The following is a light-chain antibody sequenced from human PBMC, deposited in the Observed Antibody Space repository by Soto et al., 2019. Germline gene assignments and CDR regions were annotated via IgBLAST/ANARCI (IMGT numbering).Light chain of an antibody. CDR2: LGS. CDR3: MQALPTPLT. CDR1: QSRIGSNGNTH. V-gene: IGKV2-28*01. Sequence: DIVMTQSPLSLPVIPGEPASISCWSSQSRIGSNGNTHLNWYLQKAVQSPQVLIYLGSNCASGVPDRFSGIGSGTDFTLKISRVEAEDVGVYYCMQALPTPLTFGQGTRLEIK. J-gene: IGKJ5*01.